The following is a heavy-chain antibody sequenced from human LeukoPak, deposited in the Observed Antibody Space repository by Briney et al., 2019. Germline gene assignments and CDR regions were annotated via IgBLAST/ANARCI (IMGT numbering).Heavy chain of an antibody. CDR1: GYIFTSYG. V-gene: IGHV1-18*01. CDR3: ARDSILYGDYPFREVDY. D-gene: IGHD4-17*01. J-gene: IGHJ4*02. CDR2: ISAYNGNT. Sequence: ASVKVSCKASGYIFTSYGISWVRQAPGQGLEWMGWISAYNGNTNYAQKLQGRVTMTTDTSTSTAYMELRSLRSDDTAVYYCARDSILYGDYPFREVDYWGQGTLVTVSS.